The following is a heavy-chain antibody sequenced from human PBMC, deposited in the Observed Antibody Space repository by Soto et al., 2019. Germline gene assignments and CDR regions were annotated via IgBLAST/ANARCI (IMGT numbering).Heavy chain of an antibody. V-gene: IGHV1-69*08. CDR3: ARDRALTAVYYFDY. CDR1: GGTFSSYT. D-gene: IGHD2-21*02. J-gene: IGHJ4*02. CDR2: IIPILGIA. Sequence: QVQLVQSGAEVKKPGSSVKVSCKASGGTFSSYTISWVRQAPGQGLEWMGRIIPILGIANYAQKFQGRVTITADKSTSTADMELSSLRSEDTAVYYCARDRALTAVYYFDYWGQGTLVTVSS.